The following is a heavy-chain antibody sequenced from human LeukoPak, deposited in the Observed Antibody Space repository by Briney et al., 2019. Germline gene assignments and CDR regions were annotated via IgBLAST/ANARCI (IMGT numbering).Heavy chain of an antibody. J-gene: IGHJ4*02. Sequence: PGGSLRLSCAASGFTFDDYAMHWVRQAPGKGLEWVSGISWNSGSIGYADSVKGRFTISRDNAKNSLYLQMNSLRAEDTALYYCAKVARKVVVAAQFDYWGQGTLVTVSS. D-gene: IGHD2-15*01. CDR1: GFTFDDYA. V-gene: IGHV3-9*01. CDR3: AKVARKVVVAAQFDY. CDR2: ISWNSGSI.